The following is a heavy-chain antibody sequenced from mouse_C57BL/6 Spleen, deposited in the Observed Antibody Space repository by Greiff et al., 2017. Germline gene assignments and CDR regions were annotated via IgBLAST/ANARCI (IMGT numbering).Heavy chain of an antibody. Sequence: EVKLMESGGGLVKPGGSLKLSCAASGFPFSDSGMHWVRPAPEKGLEWVAYISSGSSTIYYADTVKGRFTISRDNAKNTLFLQMTSLRSEDTAMYYCARDGNNWFAYWGQGTLVTVSA. V-gene: IGHV5-17*01. CDR2: ISSGSSTI. CDR3: ARDGNNWFAY. D-gene: IGHD2-1*01. CDR1: GFPFSDSG. J-gene: IGHJ3*01.